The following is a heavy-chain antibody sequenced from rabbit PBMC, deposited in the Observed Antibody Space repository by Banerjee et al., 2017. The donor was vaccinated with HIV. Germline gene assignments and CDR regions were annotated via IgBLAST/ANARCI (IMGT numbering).Heavy chain of an antibody. J-gene: IGHJ3*01. CDR1: GFSFSNKYV. V-gene: IGHV1S45*01. CDR3: ARDILTGVDHRLDL. Sequence: QEQLEESGGDLVKPEGSLTVTCTASGFSFSNKYVMCWVRQAPGKGLEWIAYIYPDYGSTDYANWVNGRFTISLDNAQNTVCLQMTSLTAADTATYFCARDILTGVDHRLDLWGQGTLVTVS. CDR2: IYPDYGST. D-gene: IGHD4-1*01.